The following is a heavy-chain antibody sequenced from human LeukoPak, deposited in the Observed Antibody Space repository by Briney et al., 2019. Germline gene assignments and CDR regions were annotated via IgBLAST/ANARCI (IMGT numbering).Heavy chain of an antibody. J-gene: IGHJ4*02. CDR1: GGSISSYY. V-gene: IGHV4-59*01. CDR2: IYYSGST. Sequence: SETLSLTCTASGGSISSYYRSWIRQPPGKGLEWIGYIYYSGSTNYNPSLKSRVTISVDTSKNQFSLKLSSVTAADTAVYYCARDPYSSGWVDYWGQGTLVTVSS. CDR3: ARDPYSSGWVDY. D-gene: IGHD6-19*01.